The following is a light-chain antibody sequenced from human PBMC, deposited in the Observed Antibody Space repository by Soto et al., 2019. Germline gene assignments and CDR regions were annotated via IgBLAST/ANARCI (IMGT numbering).Light chain of an antibody. V-gene: IGLV2-14*01. CDR3: SSYTSSSTRV. J-gene: IGLJ3*02. Sequence: QSALTQPASVSGSPGQSITISCTGTSSDVGGYKFVSWYQQHPGKAPKLLIYEVSDRPSGVSNHFSGSKSGNTASLTISGLLAEDEADYYCSSYTSSSTRVFGGGTKLTVL. CDR2: EVS. CDR1: SSDVGGYKF.